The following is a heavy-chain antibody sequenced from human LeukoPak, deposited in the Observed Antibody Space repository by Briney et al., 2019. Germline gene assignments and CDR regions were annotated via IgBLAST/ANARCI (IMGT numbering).Heavy chain of an antibody. Sequence: PGGSLRLSCAASGFTFSTYGMNWVRQPPGKGLEWIGSIYYSGSTYYNPSLKSRVTISVDTSKNQFSLKLSSVTAADTAVYYCARGSVVAIEFDYWGQGTLVTVSS. CDR1: GFTFSTYG. CDR2: IYYSGST. D-gene: IGHD3-22*01. V-gene: IGHV4-39*01. J-gene: IGHJ4*02. CDR3: ARGSVVAIEFDY.